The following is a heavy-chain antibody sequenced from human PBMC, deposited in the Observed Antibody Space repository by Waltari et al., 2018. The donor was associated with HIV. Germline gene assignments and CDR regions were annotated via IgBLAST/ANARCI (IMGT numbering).Heavy chain of an antibody. CDR2: INPNSGGT. CDR3: ASEKRIVGATNIWFDP. V-gene: IGHV1-2*06. D-gene: IGHD1-26*01. Sequence: QVQLVQSGAEVKKPGASVKVSCKASGYTFTGYYMHWVRQAPGQGLEWMGRINPNSGGTNYAQKFQGRVTMTRDTSISTAYMELSRLRSDDTAVYYCASEKRIVGATNIWFDPWGQGTLVTVSS. CDR1: GYTFTGYY. J-gene: IGHJ5*02.